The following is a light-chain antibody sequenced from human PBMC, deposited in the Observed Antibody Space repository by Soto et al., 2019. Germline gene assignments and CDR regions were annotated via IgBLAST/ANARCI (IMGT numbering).Light chain of an antibody. CDR2: KAS. J-gene: IGKJ1*01. V-gene: IGKV1-5*03. Sequence: DIQMTQSPSTLSASVVDRVTITCRASQSISNWLAWYQQKPGKAPKLLIYKASSLQSGVPSRFSGSGSGTEFTLTINSLQPDDFATYYCQHYNSYPWTFGQGTKVEI. CDR1: QSISNW. CDR3: QHYNSYPWT.